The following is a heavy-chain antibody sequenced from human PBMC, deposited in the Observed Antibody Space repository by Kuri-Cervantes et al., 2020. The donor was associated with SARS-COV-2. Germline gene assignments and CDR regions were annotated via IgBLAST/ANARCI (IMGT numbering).Heavy chain of an antibody. CDR1: GFTFRSYS. V-gene: IGHV3-21*01. D-gene: IGHD6-13*01. CDR2: ISGRSTYI. CDR3: ARDLAAAGMDI. J-gene: IGHJ6*02. Sequence: GGSLRLSCAASGFTFRSYSFNWVRQAPGKGLEWVSSISGRSTYIYYADSVKARFTISRDDANNSLYLQINSLRAEDTGVYYCARDLAAAGMDIWGQGNTVTVSS.